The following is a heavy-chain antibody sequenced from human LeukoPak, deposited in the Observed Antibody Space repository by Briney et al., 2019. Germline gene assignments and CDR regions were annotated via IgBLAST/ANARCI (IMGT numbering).Heavy chain of an antibody. Sequence: PSETLSLTCAVYGGSFSGYYWSWIRQPPGKGLEWIGEINHSGSTNYNPSLKSRVTISVDTSKNQFSLKLSSVTAADTAVYYCARGRIPTGSYSSWFDPWGQGTLVTVSS. J-gene: IGHJ5*02. D-gene: IGHD3-10*01. CDR1: GGSFSGYY. CDR2: INHSGST. CDR3: ARGRIPTGSYSSWFDP. V-gene: IGHV4-34*01.